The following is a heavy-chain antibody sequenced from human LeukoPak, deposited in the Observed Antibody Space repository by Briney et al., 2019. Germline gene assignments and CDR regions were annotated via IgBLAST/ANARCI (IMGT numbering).Heavy chain of an antibody. J-gene: IGHJ4*02. CDR1: GGPFSGYY. CDR3: ARGPDYDSSGYYYYFDY. CDR2: INHSGST. V-gene: IGHV4-34*01. Sequence: PSETLSLTCAVYGGPFSGYYWSWIRQPPGKGLEWIGEINHSGSTNYNPSLKSRVTISVDTSKNQFSLKLSSVTAADTAVYYCARGPDYDSSGYYYYFDYWGQGTLVTVSS. D-gene: IGHD3-22*01.